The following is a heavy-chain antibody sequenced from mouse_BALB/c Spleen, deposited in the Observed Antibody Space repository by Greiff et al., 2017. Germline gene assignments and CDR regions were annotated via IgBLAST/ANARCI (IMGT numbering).Heavy chain of an antibody. J-gene: IGHJ2*01. CDR1: GFTFSSYG. D-gene: IGHD1-1*01. V-gene: IGHV5-6-3*01. CDR2: INSNGGST. Sequence: EVMLVESGGGLVQPGGSLKLSCAASGFTFSSYGMSWVRQTPDKRLELVATINSNGGSTYYPDSVKGRFTISRDNAKNTLYLQMSSLKSEDTAMYYCARDHGYYGYFDYWGQGTTLTVSS. CDR3: ARDHGYYGYFDY.